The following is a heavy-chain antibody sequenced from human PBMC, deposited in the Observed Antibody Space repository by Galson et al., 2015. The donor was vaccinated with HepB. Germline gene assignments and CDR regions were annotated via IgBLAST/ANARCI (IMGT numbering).Heavy chain of an antibody. Sequence: CKAFGYIFTCYYMHWVRQAPGQGLEWMGIINPTGGDTSYAQKFQGRVTMTRDTSTSTVYMELSSLRSEDTAVYYCATEEGLLLDYWGQGTLVTVSS. CDR1: GYIFTCYY. CDR2: INPTGGDT. CDR3: ATEEGLLLDY. V-gene: IGHV1-46*01. D-gene: IGHD2-15*01. J-gene: IGHJ4*02.